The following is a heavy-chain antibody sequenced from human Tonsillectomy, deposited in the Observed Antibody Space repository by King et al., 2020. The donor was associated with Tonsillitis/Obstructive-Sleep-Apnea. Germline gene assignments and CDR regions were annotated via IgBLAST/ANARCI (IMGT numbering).Heavy chain of an antibody. CDR2: IRTDGRSS. Sequence: VQLVESGGGLVQPGGSLRLSCAVSGFVFSSSWMHWVRQAPGKGLVWGSRIRTDGRSSSYADSVKGRFTISRDNAKNTLSLQMNSLRPEDTAIYYCARGPEGVLFRLDVWGKGTTVTVFS. V-gene: IGHV3-74*01. J-gene: IGHJ6*04. D-gene: IGHD2-15*01. CDR1: GFVFSSSW. CDR3: ARGPEGVLFRLDV.